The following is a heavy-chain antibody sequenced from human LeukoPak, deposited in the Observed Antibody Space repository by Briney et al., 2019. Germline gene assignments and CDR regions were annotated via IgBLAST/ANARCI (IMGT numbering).Heavy chain of an antibody. CDR2: IKSKAEGGTT. V-gene: IGHV3-15*01. D-gene: IGHD2-21*02. CDR3: TTALKVTSVDV. CDR1: GFTFSNAW. J-gene: IGHJ6*02. Sequence: PGGSLRLSCAASGFTFSNAWMSWVRQAPGKGLEWVGRIKSKAEGGTTDYAAPVKGRFTISRDDSKNTLYLQMNSLKTEDTAVYYCTTALKVTSVDVWGQGTTVTVSS.